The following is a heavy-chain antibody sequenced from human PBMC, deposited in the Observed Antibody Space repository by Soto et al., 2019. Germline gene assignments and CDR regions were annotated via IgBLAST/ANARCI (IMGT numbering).Heavy chain of an antibody. V-gene: IGHV1-69*09. J-gene: IGHJ4*02. CDR2: IIPILGIA. CDR3: AMEYCSSTSCYRDY. D-gene: IGHD2-2*02. CDR1: GYTFTSYD. Sequence: QVQLVQSGAEVKKPGASVKVSCKASGYTFTSYDINWVRQATGQGLEWMGRIIPILGIANYAQKFQGRVTITADKSTSTAYMELSSLRSEDTAVYYCAMEYCSSTSCYRDYWGQGTLVTVSS.